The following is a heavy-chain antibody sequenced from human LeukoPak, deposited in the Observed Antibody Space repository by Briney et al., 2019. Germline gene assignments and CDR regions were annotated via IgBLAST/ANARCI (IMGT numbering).Heavy chain of an antibody. CDR1: GFTFSSYW. J-gene: IGHJ3*02. Sequence: PGGSLRLSCAASGFTFSSYWMHWVRQAPGKGLVWVSRINSDGSSTSYADSVKGRFTISRDNAKNTLYLQMNSLRAEDTAVYYCAKDTPRDYYDSSGLGAFDIWGQGTMVTVSS. CDR3: AKDTPRDYYDSSGLGAFDI. CDR2: INSDGSST. D-gene: IGHD3-22*01. V-gene: IGHV3-74*01.